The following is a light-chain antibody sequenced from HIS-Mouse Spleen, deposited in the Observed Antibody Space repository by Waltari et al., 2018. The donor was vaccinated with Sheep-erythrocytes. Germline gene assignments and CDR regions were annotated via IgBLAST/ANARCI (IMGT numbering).Light chain of an antibody. J-gene: IGLJ3*02. Sequence: QSVLTQPPSASGTPGQRVTIPCSGSSSNIGSNYVYWYQQLPGTAPKLLIYRKNQRPSGVPDRFPGSKSGTSASLSIRGLRSEDVADYYCAAWDDSLGGNWVFGGGTK. V-gene: IGLV1-47*01. CDR2: RKN. CDR3: AAWDDSLGGNWV. CDR1: SSNIGSNY.